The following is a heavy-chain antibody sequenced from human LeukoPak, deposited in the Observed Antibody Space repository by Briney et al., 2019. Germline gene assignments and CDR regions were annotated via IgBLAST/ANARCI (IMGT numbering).Heavy chain of an antibody. CDR3: ARQRIAAPRSLLVSWFDP. Sequence: GRSLRLSCAASEFTFSSYGMHWVRQAPGKGLEWVAVIWYDGSNKYYADSVKGRFTISRDNSKNTLYLQMNSLRAEDTAVYYCARQRIAAPRSLLVSWFDPWGQGTLVTVSS. J-gene: IGHJ5*02. D-gene: IGHD6-6*01. CDR2: IWYDGSNK. V-gene: IGHV3-33*01. CDR1: EFTFSSYG.